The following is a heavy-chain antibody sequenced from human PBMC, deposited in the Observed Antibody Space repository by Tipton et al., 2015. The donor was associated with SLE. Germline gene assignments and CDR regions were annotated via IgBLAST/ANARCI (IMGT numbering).Heavy chain of an antibody. J-gene: IGHJ4*02. CDR2: ISYDGSKS. CDR1: GFSFRTYA. V-gene: IGHV3-30*04. Sequence: RSLRLSCAASGFSFRTYAVLWVRQAPGKGMEWVAGISYDGSKSYYADSVKGRFTISRDNTENTLYLQMISLRAEDTAVYYCARGVGRSGYDSDFDNWGQGTLVTVSS. D-gene: IGHD5-12*01. CDR3: ARGVGRSGYDSDFDN.